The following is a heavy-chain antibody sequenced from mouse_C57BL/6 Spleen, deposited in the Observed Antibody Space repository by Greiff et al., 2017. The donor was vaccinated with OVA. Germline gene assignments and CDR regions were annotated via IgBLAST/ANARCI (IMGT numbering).Heavy chain of an antibody. J-gene: IGHJ2*01. D-gene: IGHD1-1*01. CDR1: GYTFTSYW. V-gene: IGHV1-61*01. Sequence: QVQLKQPGAELVRPGSSVKLSCKASGYTFTSYWMDWVKQRPGQGLEWIGNIYPSDSETHYNQKFKDKATLTVDKSSSTAYMQLSSLTSEDSAVYYCARLYYYGSSYEHYWGQGTTLTVSS. CDR3: ARLYYYGSSYEHY. CDR2: IYPSDSET.